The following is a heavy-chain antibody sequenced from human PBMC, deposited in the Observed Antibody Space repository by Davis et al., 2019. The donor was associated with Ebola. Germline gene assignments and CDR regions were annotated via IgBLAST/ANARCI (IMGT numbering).Heavy chain of an antibody. J-gene: IGHJ2*01. D-gene: IGHD3-22*01. CDR1: GFTFSSYA. CDR2: ISGSGGST. V-gene: IGHV3-23*01. Sequence: GESLKISCAASGFTFSSYAMSWVRQAPGKGLEWVSAISGSGGSTYYADSVKGRFTISRDNSKNTLYLQMNSLRAEDTAVYYCAKGCITMMGEKNWYFHLWGRGT. CDR3: AKGCITMMGEKNWYFHL.